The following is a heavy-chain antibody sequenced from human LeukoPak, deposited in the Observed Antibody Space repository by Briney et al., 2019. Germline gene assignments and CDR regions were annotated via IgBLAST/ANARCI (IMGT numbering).Heavy chain of an antibody. J-gene: IGHJ3*02. CDR3: ARAGYYYASSGDRAFDI. Sequence: TSETLSLTCTVSGGSISSYYWSWIRQPAGEGLEWLGRIYTSGSTNYNPSLKSRVTMSVDTSKNQFSLRLNSVTAADTAVYYCARAGYYYASSGDRAFDIWGQGTMVTVSS. CDR1: GGSISSYY. CDR2: IYTSGST. V-gene: IGHV4-4*07. D-gene: IGHD3-22*01.